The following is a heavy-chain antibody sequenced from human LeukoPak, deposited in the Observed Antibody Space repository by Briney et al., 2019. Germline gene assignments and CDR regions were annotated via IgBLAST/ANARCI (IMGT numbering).Heavy chain of an antibody. CDR3: AKDLMLSAARPY. V-gene: IGHV3-30*02. D-gene: IGHD6-6*01. CDR2: IRYDGSNK. CDR1: GFTFSSYG. J-gene: IGHJ4*02. Sequence: GGSLRLSCAASGFTFSSYGMHWVRQAPGKGLEWVAFIRYDGSNKYYADSVKGRFTISRDNSKNTLYLQMNSLRAEDTAVYYCAKDLMLSAARPYWGQGTLVTVSS.